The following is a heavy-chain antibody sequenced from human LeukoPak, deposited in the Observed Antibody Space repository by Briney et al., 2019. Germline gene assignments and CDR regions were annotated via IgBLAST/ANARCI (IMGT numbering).Heavy chain of an antibody. CDR2: TYYSGST. V-gene: IGHV4-30-4*01. CDR3: ARPYYYDSRIDP. J-gene: IGHJ5*02. Sequence: SSETLSLTCTVSGGSISSGDYYWSWIRQPPGKGLEWIGYTYYSGSTYYNPSLKSRVTISVDTSKNQFSLKLSSVTAADTAVYYCARPYYYDSRIDPWGQGTRVTVSS. D-gene: IGHD3-22*01. CDR1: GGSISSGDYY.